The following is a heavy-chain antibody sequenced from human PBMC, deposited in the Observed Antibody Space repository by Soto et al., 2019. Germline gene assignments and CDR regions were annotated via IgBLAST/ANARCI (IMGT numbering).Heavy chain of an antibody. CDR1: GFPFDTKA. CDR3: AKWPVSFLDYYYGMAV. V-gene: IGHV3-23*01. D-gene: IGHD3-3*02. J-gene: IGHJ6*02. CDR2: ITGPGSRT. Sequence: GGSLRLSCAASGFPFDTKAMSWVRQAPGKGLEWVSAITGPGSRTYYADSVKGRFTISRDNSKNTLSLQMSSLRADDTAVYYCAKWPVSFLDYYYGMAVWGQGTTVTVSS.